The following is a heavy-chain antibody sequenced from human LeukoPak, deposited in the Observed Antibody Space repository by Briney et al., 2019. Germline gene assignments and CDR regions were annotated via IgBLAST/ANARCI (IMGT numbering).Heavy chain of an antibody. CDR1: GGSISSYY. CDR2: IYTSGST. CDR3: ARLHDSSGYYQGKYYFDY. D-gene: IGHD3-22*01. J-gene: IGHJ4*02. V-gene: IGHV4-4*09. Sequence: PSETLSLTCTVSGGSISSYYWSWIRQPPGKGLEWVGYIYTSGSTNYNPSLKSRVTISVDTSKNQFSLKLSSVTAADTAVYYCARLHDSSGYYQGKYYFDYWGQGTLVTVSS.